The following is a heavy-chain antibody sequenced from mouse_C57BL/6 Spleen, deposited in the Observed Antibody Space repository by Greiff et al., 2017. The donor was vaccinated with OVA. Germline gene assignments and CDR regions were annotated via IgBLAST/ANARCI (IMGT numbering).Heavy chain of an antibody. Sequence: VKLQQSGAELVRPGTSVKVSCKASGYAFTNYLIEWVKQRPGQGLEWIGVINPGSGGTNYNEKFKGKATLTADKSSSTAYMQLSSLTSEDSAVYFCARSGGNYAMDYWGQGTSVTVSS. CDR3: ARSGGNYAMDY. CDR2: INPGSGGT. D-gene: IGHD3-1*01. J-gene: IGHJ4*01. V-gene: IGHV1-54*01. CDR1: GYAFTNYL.